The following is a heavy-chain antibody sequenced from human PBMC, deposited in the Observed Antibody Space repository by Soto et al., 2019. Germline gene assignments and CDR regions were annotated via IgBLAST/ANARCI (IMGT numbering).Heavy chain of an antibody. CDR1: GGSISSYY. J-gene: IGHJ6*03. CDR2: IYYSGST. Sequence: SETLSLTCTVSGGSISSYYWSWIRQPPGKGLEWIGYIYYSGSTNYNPSLKSRVTIAVDTSKNQFSLKLSPVTAADTAVYYCARQYGVTDEIYYYYYMDVWGKGTTVTVSS. CDR3: ARQYGVTDEIYYYYYMDV. V-gene: IGHV4-59*08. D-gene: IGHD2-8*01.